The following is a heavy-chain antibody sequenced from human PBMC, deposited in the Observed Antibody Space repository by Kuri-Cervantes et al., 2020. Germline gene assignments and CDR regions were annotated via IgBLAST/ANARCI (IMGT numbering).Heavy chain of an antibody. D-gene: IGHD2-21*01. V-gene: IGHV3-48*01. CDR3: AKDNSRRVKLFDY. Sequence: LSLTCAASGFTFSSYSMNWVRQAPGKGLEWVSYISSSSSTIYYADSVKGRFTISRDNSKNTLYLQMNSLRAEDTAVYYCAKDNSRRVKLFDYWGRGTLVTVSS. CDR1: GFTFSSYS. J-gene: IGHJ4*02. CDR2: ISSSSSTI.